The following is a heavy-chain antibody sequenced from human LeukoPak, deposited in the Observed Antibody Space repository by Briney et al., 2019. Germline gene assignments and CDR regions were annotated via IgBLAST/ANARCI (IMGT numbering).Heavy chain of an antibody. D-gene: IGHD6-13*01. V-gene: IGHV4-39*01. CDR1: GGSISSSSYY. CDR3: ARMQQLVFGY. Sequence: SETLSLTCTVSGGSISSSSYYWGWIRQPPGKGLEWIGSIYYSGSTYYNPSPKSRVTISVDTSKNQFSLKLSSVTAADTAVYYCARMQQLVFGYWGQGTLVTVSS. CDR2: IYYSGST. J-gene: IGHJ4*02.